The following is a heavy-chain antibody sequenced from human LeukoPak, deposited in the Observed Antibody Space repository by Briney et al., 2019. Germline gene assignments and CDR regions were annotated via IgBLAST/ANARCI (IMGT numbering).Heavy chain of an antibody. V-gene: IGHV4-34*01. CDR1: GGSFSGYY. D-gene: IGHD6-13*01. J-gene: IGHJ4*02. Sequence: SETLSLTCAVYGGSFSGYYWSWIRRPPGKGLEWIGETNHSGSTNYNPSLKSRVTISVDTSKNQFSLKLSPVTAADTAVYYCARRAAAVALDYWGQGTLVTVSS. CDR3: ARRAAAVALDY. CDR2: TNHSGST.